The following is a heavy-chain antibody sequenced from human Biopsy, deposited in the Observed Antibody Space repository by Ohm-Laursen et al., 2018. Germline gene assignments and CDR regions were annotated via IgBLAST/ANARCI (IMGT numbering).Heavy chain of an antibody. V-gene: IGHV3-21*01. D-gene: IGHD2-8*01. CDR3: ARDGEAKYCKHGVCPSGF. CDR2: ISASGNHI. CDR1: GFTFCGFS. Sequence: SLRLSCTASGFTFCGFSMNWVRQAPGTGLERVSSISASGNHIYYTDSVKGRFTVSRDNGKNSVYLQMNSLRVEDTAVYYCARDGEAKYCKHGVCPSGFWGQGTLVTVSS. J-gene: IGHJ4*02.